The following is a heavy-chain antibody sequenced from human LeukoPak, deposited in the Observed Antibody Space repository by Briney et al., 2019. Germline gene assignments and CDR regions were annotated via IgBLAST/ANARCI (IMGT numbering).Heavy chain of an antibody. CDR2: ISGSGDTT. Sequence: GGTLRLSCAASGFTFNSYGMTWVRQAPGKGLEWVAGISGSGDTTYYAEFMKGRFTIARDNCKNTVYLQINTLRADDTAVYYCAKELTCIQLWFHFDHWGQGTQVTVSS. CDR3: AKELTCIQLWFHFDH. CDR1: GFTFNSYG. J-gene: IGHJ4*02. D-gene: IGHD5-18*01. V-gene: IGHV3-23*01.